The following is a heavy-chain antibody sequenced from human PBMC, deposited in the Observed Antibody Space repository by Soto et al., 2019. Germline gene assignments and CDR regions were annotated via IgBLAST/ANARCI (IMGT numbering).Heavy chain of an antibody. J-gene: IGHJ6*02. Sequence: GGSLRLSCAASGFTFSSYSMNWVRQAPGKGLEWVSSISSSSSYIYYADSVKGRFTISRDNAKNSLYLQMNSLRAEDTAVYYCARDLLFFKAVAASESNGMDVWGQGTTVTVSS. V-gene: IGHV3-21*01. CDR3: ARDLLFFKAVAASESNGMDV. CDR1: GFTFSSYS. D-gene: IGHD6-19*01. CDR2: ISSSSSYI.